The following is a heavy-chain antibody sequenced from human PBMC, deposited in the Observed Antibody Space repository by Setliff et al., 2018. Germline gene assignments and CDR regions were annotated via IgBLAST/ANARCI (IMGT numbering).Heavy chain of an antibody. V-gene: IGHV3-64D*09. J-gene: IGHJ4*02. CDR1: GFIFTNFA. D-gene: IGHD2-2*01. CDR2: ISGYGSKT. Sequence: QPGGSLRLSCSASGFIFTNFAMHWVRQAPGKGLEYVSAISGYGSKTYYADSVKGRFTISRDNAKNTLYLQMSSLRAEDTGVYYCVKDAYCRSTDCYEGVAVAFDYWGQGTLVTVSS. CDR3: VKDAYCRSTDCYEGVAVAFDY.